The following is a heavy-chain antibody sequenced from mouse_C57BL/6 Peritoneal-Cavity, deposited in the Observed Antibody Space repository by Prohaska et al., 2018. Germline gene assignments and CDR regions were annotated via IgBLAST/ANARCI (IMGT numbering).Heavy chain of an antibody. CDR1: GYPFTDHI. J-gene: IGHJ2*01. CDR3: GRGETFDY. V-gene: IGHV1-11*01. CDR2: IYPVSGET. Sequence: QIQLHQSGAELASPWASVTLSCKASGYPFTDHIMHWVKKRTGQGIEWIGRIYPVSGETNDNQKFMGKATFSVDRSSSTVYMVLNSLTSEDPAVYYCGRGETFDYWGQGTTLTVSS.